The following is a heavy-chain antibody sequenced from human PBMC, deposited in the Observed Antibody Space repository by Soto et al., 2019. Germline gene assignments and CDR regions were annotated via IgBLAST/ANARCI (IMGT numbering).Heavy chain of an antibody. CDR3: AREGASGFGMDV. CDR1: GGSIRSYY. V-gene: IGHV4-4*07. D-gene: IGHD1-26*01. CDR2: IYTSGTT. Sequence: SETLSLTCTVSGGSIRSYYWIFIRQPAGKALEWVGRIYTSGTTNYNPSLKSRVTILLDTSKNQFSLKLSSVTAADTAVYYCAREGASGFGMDVWGQGTTVTVSS. J-gene: IGHJ6*02.